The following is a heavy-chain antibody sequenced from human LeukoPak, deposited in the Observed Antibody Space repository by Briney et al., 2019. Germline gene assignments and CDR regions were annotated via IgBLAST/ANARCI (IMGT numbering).Heavy chain of an antibody. D-gene: IGHD6-6*01. CDR1: GGSISSYY. Sequence: SETLSLTCTVSGGSISSYYWSWIRQPPGKGLEWIGYIYYSGSTNYNPSLKSRVTISVDTSKNQFSLKLSSVTAADTAVYYCAGTIAARDYWGQGTLVTVSS. CDR3: AGTIAARDY. J-gene: IGHJ4*02. CDR2: IYYSGST. V-gene: IGHV4-59*08.